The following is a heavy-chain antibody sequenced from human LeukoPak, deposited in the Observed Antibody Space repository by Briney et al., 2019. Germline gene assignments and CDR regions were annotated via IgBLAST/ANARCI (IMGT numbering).Heavy chain of an antibody. CDR2: ISWNSGSI. CDR3: AKDVSPYYQLRYFDY. J-gene: IGHJ4*02. CDR1: GFTFDDYA. D-gene: IGHD3-10*01. Sequence: PGGSLRLSCAASGFTFDDYAMHWVRQAPGKGLEWASGISWNSGSIGYADSVKGRFTISRDNAKNSLYLQMNSLRAEDMALYYCAKDVSPYYQLRYFDYWGQGTLVTVSS. V-gene: IGHV3-9*03.